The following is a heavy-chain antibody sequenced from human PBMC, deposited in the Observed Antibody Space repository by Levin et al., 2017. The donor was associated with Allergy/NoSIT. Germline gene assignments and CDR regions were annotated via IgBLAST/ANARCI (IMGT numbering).Heavy chain of an antibody. Sequence: GSLRLSCTVSGGSISSYYWSWIRQPPGKGLEWIGYIYYSGSTNYNPSLKSRVTISVDTSKNQFSLKLSSVTAADTAVYYCARSQGNILRFLEWLPNYYYYYMDVWGKGTTVTVSS. CDR2: IYYSGST. J-gene: IGHJ6*03. CDR3: ARSQGNILRFLEWLPNYYYYYMDV. D-gene: IGHD3-3*01. CDR1: GGSISSYY. V-gene: IGHV4-59*01.